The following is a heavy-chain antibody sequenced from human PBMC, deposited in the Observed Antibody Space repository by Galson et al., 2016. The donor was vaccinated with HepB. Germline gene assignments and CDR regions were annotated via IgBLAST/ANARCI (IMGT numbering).Heavy chain of an antibody. V-gene: IGHV1-3*04. J-gene: IGHJ4*02. CDR1: GYTFISYD. Sequence: SVKVSCKASGYTFISYDVNWVRQATGQGLEWMGWTNNANGNTEYSQSFQGRVTFTRDTSASTAYMELSSLRSEDTAVYYCARDGGSGWSRLWWGQGTLVAVSS. CDR2: TNNANGNT. CDR3: ARDGGSGWSRLW. D-gene: IGHD6-19*01.